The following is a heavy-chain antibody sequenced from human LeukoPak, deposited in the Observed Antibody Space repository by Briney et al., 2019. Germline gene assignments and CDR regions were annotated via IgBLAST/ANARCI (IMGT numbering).Heavy chain of an antibody. J-gene: IGHJ1*01. CDR3: ARDPPAVSTNTYG. CDR1: GFTFSNYW. CDR2: INSDGSST. V-gene: IGHV3-74*01. D-gene: IGHD6-13*01. Sequence: PGGSLRLSCAASGFTFSNYWMHWVRQAPGKGLVWVSRINSDGSSTTSADSVKGRFTISRDNSKNILYLQMNSLRVDDTAVYYCARDPPAVSTNTYGWGQGTLVTVSS.